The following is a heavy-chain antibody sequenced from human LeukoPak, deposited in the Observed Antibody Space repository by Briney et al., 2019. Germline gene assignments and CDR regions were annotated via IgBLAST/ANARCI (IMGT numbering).Heavy chain of an antibody. Sequence: PGGSLRLSCAAYGFTFSTYGMHWVRQAPGKGLEWVAKIGSDDSNKHYADSVKGRFTISRDNSKNTLYLQMNSLRAEDTAVYYCAKDSQWGKVGTKGGYFDYWGQGTLVTVSS. CDR2: IGSDDSNK. CDR1: GFTFSTYG. D-gene: IGHD1-26*01. J-gene: IGHJ4*02. V-gene: IGHV3-30*02. CDR3: AKDSQWGKVGTKGGYFDY.